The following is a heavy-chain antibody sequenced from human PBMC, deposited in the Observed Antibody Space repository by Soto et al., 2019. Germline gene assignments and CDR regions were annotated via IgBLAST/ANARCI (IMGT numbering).Heavy chain of an antibody. CDR1: GFTFSNAW. CDR2: IKSKTDGGTT. CDR3: TWRGPTHYYYYGMDV. Sequence: PGGSLILSCAASGFTFSNAWMNWVRQAPGKGLEWVGRIKSKTDGGTTDYAAPVKGRFTISRDDSKNTLYLQMNSLKTEDTAVYYCTWRGPTHYYYYGMDVWGQGTTVTVSS. V-gene: IGHV3-15*07. D-gene: IGHD5-12*01. J-gene: IGHJ6*02.